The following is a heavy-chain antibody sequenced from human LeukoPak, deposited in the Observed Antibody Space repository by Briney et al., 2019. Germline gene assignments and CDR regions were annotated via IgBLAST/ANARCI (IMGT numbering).Heavy chain of an antibody. CDR2: INPSGGST. D-gene: IGHD4-17*01. V-gene: IGHV1-46*01. J-gene: IGHJ4*02. Sequence: GASVTVSCTSSGYTFTIYYIHWVRHAPGQGLEWMGVINPSGGSTSYAQKFQGRVTMTRDTSTSTVYMELSSLRCEDTGEYNCARDRGYGDYDFDYWGQGTRVTVSS. CDR1: GYTFTIYY. CDR3: ARDRGYGDYDFDY.